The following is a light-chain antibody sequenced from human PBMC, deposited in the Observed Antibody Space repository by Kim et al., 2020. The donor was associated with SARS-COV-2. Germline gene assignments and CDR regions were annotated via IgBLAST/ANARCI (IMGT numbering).Light chain of an antibody. CDR3: QQYGSSPLT. J-gene: IGKJ4*01. V-gene: IGKV3-20*01. CDR2: GAS. CDR1: QSVSSSY. Sequence: EIVLTQSPGTLSLSPGERATLSCRASQSVSSSYLAWYQQKPGQATRLLSYGASSRATGIPDRFSGSGSGTDFTLTISRLEPEDFAVYYCQQYGSSPLTFGGGTKVDIK.